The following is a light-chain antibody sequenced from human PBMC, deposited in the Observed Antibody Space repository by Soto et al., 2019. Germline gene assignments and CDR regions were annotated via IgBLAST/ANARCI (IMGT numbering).Light chain of an antibody. CDR2: NDN. J-gene: IGLJ1*01. Sequence: QSVLTQPPSASGTPGQTVTISCSGSSANIGSNTGSWYQQLTGAAPTLLIYNDNERPSGVPDRFSGSKSGTSASLAISGLQSEDEDDYYCAAWDETLIDVFGTGTKVTVL. V-gene: IGLV1-44*01. CDR1: SANIGSNT. CDR3: AAWDETLIDV.